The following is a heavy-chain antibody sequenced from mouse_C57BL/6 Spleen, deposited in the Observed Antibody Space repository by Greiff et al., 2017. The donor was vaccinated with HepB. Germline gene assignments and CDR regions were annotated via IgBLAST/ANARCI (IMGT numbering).Heavy chain of an antibody. CDR3: TRDNYDCDGYFDV. V-gene: IGHV5-9-1*02. D-gene: IGHD2-4*01. CDR1: GFTFSSYA. J-gene: IGHJ1*03. Sequence: EVHLVESGEGLVKPGGSLKLSCAASGFTFSSYAMSWVRQTPEKGLEWVAYISSGGGYIYYADTVKGRFTISRDNARNTLYLQMSSLKSEDTAMYYCTRDNYDCDGYFDVWGTGTTVTVSS. CDR2: ISSGGGYI.